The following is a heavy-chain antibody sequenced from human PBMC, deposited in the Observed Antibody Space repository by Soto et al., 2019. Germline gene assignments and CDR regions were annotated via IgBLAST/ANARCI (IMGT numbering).Heavy chain of an antibody. J-gene: IGHJ4*02. V-gene: IGHV3-23*01. CDR1: RFTFSTYA. CDR3: AKDPRSWAHYEPKDY. CDR2: ISESGDST. Sequence: GGSLRLSCAASRFTFSTYAMNWVRQAPGKGLEWVSGISESGDSTYYADSVKGRFTIFRDNSKNTLYLEMNSLRAEETAIYYCAKDPRSWAHYEPKDYWGQGTLVTVSS. D-gene: IGHD3-22*01.